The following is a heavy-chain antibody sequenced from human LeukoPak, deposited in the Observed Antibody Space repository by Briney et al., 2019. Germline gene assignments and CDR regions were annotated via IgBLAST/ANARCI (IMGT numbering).Heavy chain of an antibody. CDR3: ARDRGAVAGTALARPGNWFDP. Sequence: EASVKVSCKASGYTFTGYYMHWVRQAPGQGLEWMGWINPNSGGTNYAQKFQGRVTMTRDTSISTAYMELSRLRSDDTAVYYCARDRGAVAGTALARPGNWFDPWGQGTLVTVSS. CDR1: GYTFTGYY. V-gene: IGHV1-2*02. D-gene: IGHD6-19*01. J-gene: IGHJ5*02. CDR2: INPNSGGT.